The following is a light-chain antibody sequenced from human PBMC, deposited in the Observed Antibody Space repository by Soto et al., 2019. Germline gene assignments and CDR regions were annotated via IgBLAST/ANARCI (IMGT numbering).Light chain of an antibody. CDR3: QQLNSYPS. CDR2: AAS. J-gene: IGKJ4*01. Sequence: IQLTQSPSSLSASVGDRVTITCRASQGMSSYLAWYQQKPGKAPKLLIYAASTLQSGVPSRFSGSGSGTDFTLTISSLQPEDFAIYYCQQLNSYPSFGGGTKVEIK. CDR1: QGMSSY. V-gene: IGKV1-9*01.